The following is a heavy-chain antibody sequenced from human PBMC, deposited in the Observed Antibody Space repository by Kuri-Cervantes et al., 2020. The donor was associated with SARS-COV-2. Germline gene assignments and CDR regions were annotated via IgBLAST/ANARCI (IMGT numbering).Heavy chain of an antibody. Sequence: SVKVSCKASGGTFSSYAISWVREAPGQGLEWMGRIIPFFGTAHYAQKFQGRVTISADKSTSTAYMELSSLRSEDTAVYYCARDPHGFDYWGQGTLVTVSS. J-gene: IGHJ4*02. CDR3: ARDPHGFDY. CDR2: IIPFFGTA. V-gene: IGHV1-69*06. CDR1: GGTFSSYA.